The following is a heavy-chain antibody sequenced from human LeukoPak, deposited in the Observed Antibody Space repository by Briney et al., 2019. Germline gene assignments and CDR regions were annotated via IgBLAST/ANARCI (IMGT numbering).Heavy chain of an antibody. Sequence: VASVKVSCKASGYTFTGYYMHWLRPAPGQGLEWMGWINPNSGGTNYAQKFQGRVTLTRDTSNSTAYMELSRLKSDDTAVYYCARAIFVGYSGFDYWGQGTLLSVSS. CDR1: GYTFTGYY. V-gene: IGHV1-2*02. CDR2: INPNSGGT. D-gene: IGHD1-26*01. CDR3: ARAIFVGYSGFDY. J-gene: IGHJ4*02.